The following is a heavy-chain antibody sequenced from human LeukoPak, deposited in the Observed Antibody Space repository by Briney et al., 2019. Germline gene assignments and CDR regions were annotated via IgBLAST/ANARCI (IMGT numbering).Heavy chain of an antibody. Sequence: SETLSLTCTVSGASISSSSSYWGWIRQPPGRGLEWIGTIYYSGTAYYNPSLKSRVTISVDTSKNQFSLKLSSVTAADTAVYYCARDVWFGAGRTFDYWSQGTLVTVSS. J-gene: IGHJ4*02. CDR2: IYYSGTA. V-gene: IGHV4-39*07. CDR3: ARDVWFGAGRTFDY. CDR1: GASISSSSSY. D-gene: IGHD3-10*01.